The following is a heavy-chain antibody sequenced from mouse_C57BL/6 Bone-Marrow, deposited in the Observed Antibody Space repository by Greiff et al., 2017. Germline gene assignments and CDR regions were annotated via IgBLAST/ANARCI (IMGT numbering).Heavy chain of an antibody. CDR2: IYPRSGNT. V-gene: IGHV1-81*01. Sequence: VQLQQSGAELARPGASVKLSCKASGYTFTSYGISWVKQRPGQGLEWIGEIYPRSGNTYYTEKFKGKATLTADKSSSTAYMELRSLTSEDAAVYFCAPSAWFAYWGQGTLVTVSA. CDR1: GYTFTSYG. CDR3: APSAWFAY. J-gene: IGHJ3*01.